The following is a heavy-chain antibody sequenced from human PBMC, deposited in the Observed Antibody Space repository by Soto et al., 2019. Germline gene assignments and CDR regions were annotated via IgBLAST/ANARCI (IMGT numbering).Heavy chain of an antibody. CDR1: GGSISSGDYY. CDR3: AIMAGRSGLGAYWGGDCYSYYYDGMDG. CDR2: IYYSGST. J-gene: IGHJ6*02. Sequence: QVQLQESGPGLVKPSQTLSLTCTVSGGSISSGDYYWSWIRQPPGKGLEWIGYIYYSGSTCYNPALKSRVTISVATSKIQFSLTVSSVTAADTAVYYCAIMAGRSGLGAYWGGDCYSYYYDGMDGWGQGPTVTVSS. D-gene: IGHD2-21*02. V-gene: IGHV4-30-4*01.